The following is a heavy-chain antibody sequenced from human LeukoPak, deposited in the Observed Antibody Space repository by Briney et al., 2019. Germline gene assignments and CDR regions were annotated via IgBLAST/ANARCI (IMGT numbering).Heavy chain of an antibody. J-gene: IGHJ4*02. CDR1: GASFGRRY. CDR2: VYYTGST. V-gene: IGHV4-59*11. Sequence: PSETLSLTYSVSGASFGRRYWSWLRQAPGKGLEWIFYVYYTGSTNYNPSLTSRLTISLDTSRKQFSLKLKSVTAADTAMYFCARDVFNEPIDFWGPGVLVTVSS. CDR3: ARDVFNEPIDF. D-gene: IGHD5/OR15-5a*01.